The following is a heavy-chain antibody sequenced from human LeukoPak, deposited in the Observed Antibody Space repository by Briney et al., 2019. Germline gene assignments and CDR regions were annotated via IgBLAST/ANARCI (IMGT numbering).Heavy chain of an antibody. D-gene: IGHD2-21*02. J-gene: IGHJ5*02. CDR3: ARGIVVVTAAQGGWFDP. V-gene: IGHV3-21*01. CDR1: GFTFSSYA. CDR2: ISSSSSYI. Sequence: GGSLRLSCAASGFTFSSYAMNWVRQAPGKGLEWVSSISSSSSYIYYADSVKGRFTISRDNAKNSLYLQMNSLRAEDTAVYYCARGIVVVTAAQGGWFDPWGQGTLVTVSS.